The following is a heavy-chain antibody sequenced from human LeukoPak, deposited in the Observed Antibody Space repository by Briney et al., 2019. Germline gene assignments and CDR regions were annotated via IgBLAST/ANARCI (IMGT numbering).Heavy chain of an antibody. CDR1: GYTFTGYY. J-gene: IGHJ4*02. V-gene: IGHV1-2*02. CDR2: INPNSGGT. CDR3: ARTTYDDYEVELDY. Sequence: GASVKVSCKASGYTFTGYYLHWVRQAPGQGLEWMGWINPNSGGTNYAQKFQGRVTMTRDTSISTAYMELSRLRSDDTAVYYCARTTYDDYEVELDYWGQGTLVTVSS. D-gene: IGHD4-17*01.